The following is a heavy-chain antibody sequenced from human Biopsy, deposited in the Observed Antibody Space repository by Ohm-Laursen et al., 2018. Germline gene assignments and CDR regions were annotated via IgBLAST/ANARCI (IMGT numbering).Heavy chain of an antibody. Sequence: TLSLTCTVSGDSLRSGGSYWSWIRQRPGKGLEWIGYIFNSANTYYNPSLKNLITISGDTSKNQFSLKLNSVTAADTAVYYCARGDYFDSNGYFWFDPWGQGTLVTVSS. D-gene: IGHD3-22*01. CDR1: GDSLRSGGSY. J-gene: IGHJ5*02. V-gene: IGHV4-31*01. CDR3: ARGDYFDSNGYFWFDP. CDR2: IFNSANT.